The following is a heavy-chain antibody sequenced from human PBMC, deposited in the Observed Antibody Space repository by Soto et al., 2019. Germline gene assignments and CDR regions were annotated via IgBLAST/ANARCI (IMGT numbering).Heavy chain of an antibody. CDR3: ARDPKTSGGQHWAFNYFDS. Sequence: SLKRSCEAAGFSNSISPMDWVRQDTGKGPEWVALISYDGTNKFYADSVKGRFTISRDNSKSTLYLQVDSLRPEDAAVYYCARDPKTSGGQHWAFNYFDSWGQGTLVTLS. J-gene: IGHJ4*02. D-gene: IGHD7-27*01. CDR2: ISYDGTNK. V-gene: IGHV3-30-3*01. CDR1: GFSNSISP.